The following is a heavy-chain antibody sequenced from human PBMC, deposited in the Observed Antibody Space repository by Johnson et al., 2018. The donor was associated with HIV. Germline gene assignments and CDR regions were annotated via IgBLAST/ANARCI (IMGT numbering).Heavy chain of an antibody. J-gene: IGHJ3*02. D-gene: IGHD5-24*01. CDR1: RFTFSSHW. CDR2: IKQDGTEK. Sequence: VLLVESGGGLVQPGGSLRLSCAASRFTFSSHWMSWVRQAPGKGLEWVANIKQDGTEKYYVDSVKGRFTISRDNAKNLLFLQMNSLRAEDTAVYYCAREERDGINSAFDIWGQGTMVAVSS. CDR3: AREERDGINSAFDI. V-gene: IGHV3-7*01.